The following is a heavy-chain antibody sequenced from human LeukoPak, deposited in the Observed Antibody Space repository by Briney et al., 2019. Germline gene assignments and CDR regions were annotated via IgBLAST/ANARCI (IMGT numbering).Heavy chain of an antibody. J-gene: IGHJ5*02. CDR1: GYTITGYY. V-gene: IGHV1-69*13. Sequence: SVKVSCKASGYTITGYYMHWVRQAPGQGLEWMGGIIPIFGTANYAQKFQGRVTITADESTSTAYMELSSLRSEDTAVYYCARDAPYGSGSYHNNWFDPWGQGTLVTVSS. D-gene: IGHD3-10*01. CDR2: IIPIFGTA. CDR3: ARDAPYGSGSYHNNWFDP.